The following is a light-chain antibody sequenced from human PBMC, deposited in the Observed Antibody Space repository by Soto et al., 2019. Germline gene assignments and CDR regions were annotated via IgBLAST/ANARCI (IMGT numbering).Light chain of an antibody. J-gene: IGKJ1*01. CDR3: QVHNKLPWR. Sequence: DMGVTQCPASLSASVGDRVTITCRSSQGIRNDLAWYQQKPGKAPKLLIYDASSLESGVPSRFSGSGSGTEFTLTICSLQSEDYALYCCQVHNKLPWRFAEGTNVDI. V-gene: IGKV1-17*01. CDR1: QGIRND. CDR2: DAS.